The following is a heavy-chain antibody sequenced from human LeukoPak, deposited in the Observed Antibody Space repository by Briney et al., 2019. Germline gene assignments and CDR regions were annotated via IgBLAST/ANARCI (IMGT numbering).Heavy chain of an antibody. CDR3: AKGLRTGVGPYMGYHYYMDV. V-gene: IGHV3-23*01. J-gene: IGHJ6*03. CDR1: GFTFSSYA. CDR2: INPGGGST. D-gene: IGHD3-16*01. Sequence: GGSLRLSCAASGFTFSSYAMSWVRQAPGKGLEWVSGINPGGGSTYFADSVKGRFTISRDNSYNTVSLQMNSLRDEDTGVYYCAKGLRTGVGPYMGYHYYMDVWGKGATVTVSS.